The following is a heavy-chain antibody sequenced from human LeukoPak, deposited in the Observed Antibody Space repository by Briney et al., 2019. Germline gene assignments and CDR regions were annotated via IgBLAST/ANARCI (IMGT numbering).Heavy chain of an antibody. Sequence: GGSLRLSCAASGVTFDDYAMHWVRQAPGKGLEWVSLISWDGGSTYYADSVKGRFTISRDNSKNSLYLQMNSLRAEDTALYYCAKDMAAYYYASGNIDYWGQGTLVTVSS. CDR2: ISWDGGST. V-gene: IGHV3-43D*03. J-gene: IGHJ4*02. CDR3: AKDMAAYYYASGNIDY. CDR1: GVTFDDYA. D-gene: IGHD3-10*01.